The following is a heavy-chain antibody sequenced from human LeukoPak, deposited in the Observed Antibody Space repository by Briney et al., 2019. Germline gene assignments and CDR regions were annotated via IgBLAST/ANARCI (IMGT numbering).Heavy chain of an antibody. CDR2: INPSGGST. CDR3: ARGAPGYSYVF. V-gene: IGHV1-46*01. Sequence: ASVKVSCKASGYTFTNFYIHWVRQAPGQGLEWTGIINPSGGSTSYAQKFQGRVTMTRDTSTSTLYMELSSLRSEDTAVYYCARGAPGYSYVFWGQGTLVTVSS. J-gene: IGHJ4*02. D-gene: IGHD5-18*01. CDR1: GYTFTNFY.